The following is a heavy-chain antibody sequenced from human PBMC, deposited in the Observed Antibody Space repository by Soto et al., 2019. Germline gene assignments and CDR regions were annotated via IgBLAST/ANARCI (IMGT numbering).Heavy chain of an antibody. CDR3: AKHVGYSSGWYFDY. CDR2: ISGSGGST. D-gene: IGHD6-19*01. CDR1: GFTFSSYA. Sequence: GGSPRLSCAASGFTFSSYAMSWVRQAPGKGLEWVSAISGSGGSTYYADSVKGRFTISRDNSKNTLYLQMNSLRAEDTAVYYCAKHVGYSSGWYFDYWGQGTLVTVSS. V-gene: IGHV3-23*01. J-gene: IGHJ4*02.